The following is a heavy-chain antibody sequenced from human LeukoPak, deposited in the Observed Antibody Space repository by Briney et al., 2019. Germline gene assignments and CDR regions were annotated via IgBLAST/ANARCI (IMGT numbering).Heavy chain of an antibody. CDR3: ARDRDFGWFGVFISPGCVDY. D-gene: IGHD3-10*01. CDR2: ISAYNGNT. V-gene: IGHV1-18*01. J-gene: IGHJ4*02. CDR1: GYTFTSYG. Sequence: ASVKVSCKASGYTFTSYGISWVRQAPGQGLEWMGWISAYNGNTNYAQKLQGRVTMTTDTSTSTAYMELRSLRSDDTAVYYCARDRDFGWFGVFISPGCVDYWGQGTLVTVSS.